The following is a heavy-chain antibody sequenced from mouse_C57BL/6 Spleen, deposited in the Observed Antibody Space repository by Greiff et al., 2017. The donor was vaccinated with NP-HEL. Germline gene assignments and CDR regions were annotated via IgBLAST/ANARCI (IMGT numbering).Heavy chain of an antibody. V-gene: IGHV5-16*01. CDR3: ARDGRDYGSDGAMDY. CDR1: GFTFSDYY. Sequence: EVQLVESEGGLVQPGSSMKLSCTASGFTFSDYYMAWVRQVPEKGLEWVANINYDGRSTYYLDSLKSRFIFSRDTATNILYLQMSSLKSEDTATYYCARDGRDYGSDGAMDYWGKGTSVTVAS. D-gene: IGHD2-14*01. CDR2: INYDGRST. J-gene: IGHJ4*01.